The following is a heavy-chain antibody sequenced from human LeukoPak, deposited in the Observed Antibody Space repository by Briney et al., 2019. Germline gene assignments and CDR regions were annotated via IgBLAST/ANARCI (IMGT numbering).Heavy chain of an antibody. CDR2: ISAVSGST. Sequence: GGSLRLSCAASGFTFSRYAMSWVRQAPGKGLEGVSSISAVSGSTWYQASVKGRFNISRANSKNTLYVKMDSLRAEDTAIYYCTKADYGDYVNWFDPWGQGTLVTVSS. V-gene: IGHV3-23*01. CDR3: TKADYGDYVNWFDP. CDR1: GFTFSRYA. D-gene: IGHD4-17*01. J-gene: IGHJ5*02.